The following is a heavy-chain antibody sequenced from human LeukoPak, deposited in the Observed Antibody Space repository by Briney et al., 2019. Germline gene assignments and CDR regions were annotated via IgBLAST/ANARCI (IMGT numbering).Heavy chain of an antibody. V-gene: IGHV4-39*01. CDR3: ATGLGYCSGGSCYSGFTQAPLDY. CDR2: IYYSGST. Sequence: PSETLSLTCTGSGGSISSSSYYWGWIRQPPGKGLEWIVSIYYSGSTYYNPSLKSRVTISVDTSKNQFSLKLSSVTAADTAVYYCATGLGYCSGGSCYSGFTQAPLDYWGQGTLVTVSS. CDR1: GGSISSSSYY. D-gene: IGHD2-15*01. J-gene: IGHJ4*02.